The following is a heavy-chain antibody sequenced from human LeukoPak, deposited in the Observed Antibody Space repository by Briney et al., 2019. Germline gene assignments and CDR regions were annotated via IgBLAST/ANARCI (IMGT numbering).Heavy chain of an antibody. Sequence: PGGSLRLSCAASGFTFSSYGMHWVRQAPGKGLEWVAFIRYDGSNKYYADSVKGRFTISRDNSKNTLYLQMNSLRAEDTAVYYCAKVPDKGYYYYMDVWGKGTTVTISS. J-gene: IGHJ6*03. CDR2: IRYDGSNK. CDR1: GFTFSSYG. D-gene: IGHD3-9*01. V-gene: IGHV3-30*02. CDR3: AKVPDKGYYYYMDV.